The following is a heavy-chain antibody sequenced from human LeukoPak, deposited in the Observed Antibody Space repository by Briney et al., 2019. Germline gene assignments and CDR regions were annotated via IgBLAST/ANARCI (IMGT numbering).Heavy chain of an antibody. D-gene: IGHD3-22*01. CDR3: ARDPGRYYDSSGYP. V-gene: IGHV1-18*01. Sequence: ASVKVSCKASGYTFTSYGISWVRQAPGQGLEWMGWISAYNGNTNYAQKLQGRVTMTTDTSTSTAHMELRSLRSDDTAVYYSARDPGRYYDSSGYPWGQGTLVTVSS. J-gene: IGHJ5*02. CDR1: GYTFTSYG. CDR2: ISAYNGNT.